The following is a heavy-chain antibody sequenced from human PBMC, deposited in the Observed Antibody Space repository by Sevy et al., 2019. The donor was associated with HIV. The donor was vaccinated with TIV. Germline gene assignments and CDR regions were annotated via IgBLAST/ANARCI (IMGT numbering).Heavy chain of an antibody. D-gene: IGHD2-2*01. CDR3: ARDRYCSSTSCSPGSYYFDY. CDR2: ISYDGSNK. V-gene: IGHV3-30*04. J-gene: IGHJ4*02. Sequence: GGSLRLSCAASGFTFSSYAMHWVRQAPGKGLEWVAVISYDGSNKYYADSVKGRFTISGDNSKNTLYLQMNSLRAEDTAVYYCARDRYCSSTSCSPGSYYFDYWGQGTLVTVSS. CDR1: GFTFSSYA.